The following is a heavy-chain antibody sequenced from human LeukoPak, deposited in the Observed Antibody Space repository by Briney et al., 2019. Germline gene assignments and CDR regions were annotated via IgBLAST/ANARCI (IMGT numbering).Heavy chain of an antibody. CDR1: GGSISSSSYY. V-gene: IGHV4-39*07. D-gene: IGHD3-10*01. CDR2: IYYSGST. CDR3: ARDRYYGSGRNFDY. J-gene: IGHJ4*02. Sequence: SETLSLTCTVSGGSISSSSYYWGWIRQPPGKGLEWIGSIYYSGSTYYNPSLKSRVTISVDKSKNQFSLKLSSVTAADTAVYYCARDRYYGSGRNFDYWGQGTLVTVSS.